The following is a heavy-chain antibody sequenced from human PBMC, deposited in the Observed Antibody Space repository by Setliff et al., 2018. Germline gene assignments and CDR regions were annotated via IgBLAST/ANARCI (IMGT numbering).Heavy chain of an antibody. J-gene: IGHJ6*02. Sequence: SLRLSCAASGFTFDNAWMSWVRQAPGRGLEWVGRIKTKGDGGTTDYAAPVKGRFTISRDDSKNTLYVQMNSLKTEDTGVYYCTTDRGFSEWPLYGSLVSHYYGMDVWGQGTTVTVSS. CDR2: IKTKGDGGTT. CDR1: GFTFDNAW. D-gene: IGHD3-3*01. CDR3: TTDRGFSEWPLYGSLVSHYYGMDV. V-gene: IGHV3-15*01.